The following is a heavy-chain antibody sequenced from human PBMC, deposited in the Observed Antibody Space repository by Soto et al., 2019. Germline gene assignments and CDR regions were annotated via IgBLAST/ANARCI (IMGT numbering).Heavy chain of an antibody. CDR3: ARDTYDTTGYPLDY. CDR1: GYTFTSYG. CDR2: ISTFHGNT. J-gene: IGHJ4*02. D-gene: IGHD3-22*01. Sequence: GASVKVSCKASGYTFTSYGISWVRQAPGQGLEWMGWISTFHGNTNYAQKFQGSVTMTTDTSTSTAYMELRSLTSDDTAIYYCARDTYDTTGYPLDYRGQGTTVTVSS. V-gene: IGHV1-18*04.